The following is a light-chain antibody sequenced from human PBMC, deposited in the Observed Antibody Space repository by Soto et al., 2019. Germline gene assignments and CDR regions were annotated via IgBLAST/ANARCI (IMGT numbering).Light chain of an antibody. V-gene: IGLV2-14*03. J-gene: IGLJ2*01. CDR2: DVS. CDR3: SSYTTSSTLVV. Sequence: QSALTQPASVSGSPGQSITISCTGASSDVGGYHYVSWYQQYPGKAPKLMIYDVSNRPSGVSNRFSGSKSGNTASLTISGLQAEDEADYYCSSYTTSSTLVVFGGGTQLTVL. CDR1: SSDVGGYHY.